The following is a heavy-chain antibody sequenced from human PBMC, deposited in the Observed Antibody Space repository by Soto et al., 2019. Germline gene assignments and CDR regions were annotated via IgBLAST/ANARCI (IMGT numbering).Heavy chain of an antibody. V-gene: IGHV3-64*04. D-gene: IGHD6-13*01. CDR1: GFTFSSYA. Sequence: GGSLRLSCSASGFTFSSYAMHWVRQAPGKGLEYVSAISSNGGSTYYADSVKGRFTISRDNSKNTLYLQMNSLRAEDTAVYYCARDLEGSSWYDYNPLFYYWGQGTLVTVSS. CDR3: ARDLEGSSWYDYNPLFYY. J-gene: IGHJ4*02. CDR2: ISSNGGST.